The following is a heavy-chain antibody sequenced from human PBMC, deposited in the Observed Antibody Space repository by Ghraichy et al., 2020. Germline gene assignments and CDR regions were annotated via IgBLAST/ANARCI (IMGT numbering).Heavy chain of an antibody. Sequence: SRTLSLTCSVSGGSISGASYSWGWIRQPPGKGLEWIGSIYYRGSTYYNPSLKSRVTISEDTSTNQFSLNLTSVTAADTAVYYCARIYSSSFGNWFDPWGQGTLVTVSS. V-gene: IGHV4-39*07. D-gene: IGHD6-6*01. CDR2: IYYRGST. J-gene: IGHJ5*02. CDR1: GGSISGASYS. CDR3: ARIYSSSFGNWFDP.